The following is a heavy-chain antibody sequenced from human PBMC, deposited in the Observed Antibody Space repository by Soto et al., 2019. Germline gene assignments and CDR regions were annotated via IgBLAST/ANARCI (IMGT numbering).Heavy chain of an antibody. D-gene: IGHD3-22*01. CDR3: ARQLGYYDSSGYKDWYFDY. J-gene: IGHJ4*02. CDR2: IYYSGST. Sequence: PSETLSLTCTVSGGSIRSSSYYWGWIRQPPGKGLEWIGSIYYSGSTYYNPSLKSRVTISVDTSKNQFSLKLSSVTAADTAVYYCARQLGYYDSSGYKDWYFDYWGQGTLVTVSS. V-gene: IGHV4-39*01. CDR1: GGSIRSSSYY.